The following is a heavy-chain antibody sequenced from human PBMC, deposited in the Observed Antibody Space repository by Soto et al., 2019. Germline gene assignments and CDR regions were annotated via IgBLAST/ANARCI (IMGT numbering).Heavy chain of an antibody. CDR3: ARGYSYGRYLPPTATFDP. V-gene: IGHV4-39*01. Sequence: QLQLQESGPGLVKPSETLSLTCTVSGGSISSSSYSWGWIRQPPGKGLEWIGSIYYSGSTYYNPSLKSRVTISVETSKNQFSLKLSSVTAADTAVYYCARGYSYGRYLPPTATFDPWGQGTLVTVSS. CDR1: GGSISSSSYS. CDR2: IYYSGST. D-gene: IGHD5-18*01. J-gene: IGHJ5*02.